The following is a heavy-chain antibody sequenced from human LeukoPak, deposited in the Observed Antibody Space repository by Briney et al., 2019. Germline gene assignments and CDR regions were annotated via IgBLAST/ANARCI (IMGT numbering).Heavy chain of an antibody. D-gene: IGHD3-10*01. V-gene: IGHV2-5*02. CDR1: GLSLSASGVG. CDR2: IYWDDDK. CDR3: AHSRVHYYGSGSYFPKTLDY. J-gene: IGHJ4*02. Sequence: ESGPTLVKPTQTLTLTCTFSGLSLSASGVGVAWIRRPPGKALEWLALIYWDDDKRYSPSLKSRLTLTKDTSKNQVVLTMTDMDPVDTATYYCAHSRVHYYGSGSYFPKTLDYWGQGTLVTVSS.